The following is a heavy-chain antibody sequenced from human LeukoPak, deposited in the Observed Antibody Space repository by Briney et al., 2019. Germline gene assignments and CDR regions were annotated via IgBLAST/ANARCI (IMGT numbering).Heavy chain of an antibody. J-gene: IGHJ4*02. CDR2: IYHSGST. D-gene: IGHD2-21*02. V-gene: IGHV4-38-2*02. CDR3: ARGSIVVVTAIWDYFDY. CDR1: GYSISSGYY. Sequence: SETLSLTCTVSGYSISSGYYWGWIRQPPGKGLEWIGSIYHSGSTYYNPSLKSRVTISVDTSKNQFSLKLSSVTAADTAVYYCARGSIVVVTAIWDYFDYWGQGTLVTVSS.